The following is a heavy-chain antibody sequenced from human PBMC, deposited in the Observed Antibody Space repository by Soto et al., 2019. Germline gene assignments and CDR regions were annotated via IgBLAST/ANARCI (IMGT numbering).Heavy chain of an antibody. Sequence: HPGGSLRLSCAAFGFTFSSYAMSWVRQAPGRGLEWVSAIRGSGGSTYNGDSVKGRFTISRDNSKNTLYLQMNSLRAEDTDVYYCATAAGKQLVPDYWGQGTLVTGSS. J-gene: IGHJ4*02. CDR3: ATAAGKQLVPDY. CDR2: IRGSGGST. V-gene: IGHV3-23*01. D-gene: IGHD6-13*01. CDR1: GFTFSSYA.